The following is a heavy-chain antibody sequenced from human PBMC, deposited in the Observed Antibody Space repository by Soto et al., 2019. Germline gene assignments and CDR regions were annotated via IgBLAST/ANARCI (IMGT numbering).Heavy chain of an antibody. V-gene: IGHV4-59*01. CDR2: IYYSGST. CDR3: ARVSGXITMVRGMYYYYYGMDV. CDR1: GGSISGYY. D-gene: IGHD3-10*01. J-gene: IGHJ6*02. Sequence: PSGTLSLTCTVSGGSISGYYWSWIRQPPGKGLEWIGYIYYSGSTNYNPSLKSRVTISVDTSKNQFSLKLSSVTAADTAVYYCARVSGXITMVRGMYYYYYGMDVWGQGTTVTVSS.